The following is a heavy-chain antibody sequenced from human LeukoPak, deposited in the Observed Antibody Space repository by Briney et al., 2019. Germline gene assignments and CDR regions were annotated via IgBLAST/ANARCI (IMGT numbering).Heavy chain of an antibody. CDR1: GFTFSSYD. V-gene: IGHV3-30*03. CDR2: ISYDGTNK. J-gene: IGHJ2*01. D-gene: IGHD2-2*02. Sequence: PGGSLRLYCAASGFTFSSYDMHWVRQAPGKGLEWVAVISYDGTNKYYTASVKCRFTISRDNSKQTLDLQMNSLRPEDTAVYYCARSGYSTCWYIWYLDLWGRGTLVTVSS. CDR3: ARSGYSTCWYIWYLDL.